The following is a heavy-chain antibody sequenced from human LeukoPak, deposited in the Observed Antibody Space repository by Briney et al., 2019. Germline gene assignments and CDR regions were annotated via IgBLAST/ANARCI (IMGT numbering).Heavy chain of an antibody. CDR1: GYTFTSYG. Sequence: ASVKVSCKASGYTFTSYGISWVRQAPGQGLEWMGWISAYNGNTNYAQKLQGRVTMTTDTSTSTAYMELRSLRSDDTAVYYCARDSWAQQLVPYLFDYWGQGTLVTVSS. CDR2: ISAYNGNT. J-gene: IGHJ4*02. D-gene: IGHD6-13*01. CDR3: ARDSWAQQLVPYLFDY. V-gene: IGHV1-18*01.